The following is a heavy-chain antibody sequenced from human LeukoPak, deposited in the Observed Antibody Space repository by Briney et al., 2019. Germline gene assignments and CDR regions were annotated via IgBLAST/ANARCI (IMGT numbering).Heavy chain of an antibody. CDR2: IYYSGST. J-gene: IGHJ4*02. D-gene: IGHD1-14*01. Sequence: SETLSLTCTASGGSISSYYWSWIRQPPGKGLEWIGYIYYSGSTNYNPSLKSRVTISVDTSKNQSSLKLSSVTAADTAVYYCARNLGSSFDYWGQGTLVTVSS. CDR1: GGSISSYY. CDR3: ARNLGSSFDY. V-gene: IGHV4-59*01.